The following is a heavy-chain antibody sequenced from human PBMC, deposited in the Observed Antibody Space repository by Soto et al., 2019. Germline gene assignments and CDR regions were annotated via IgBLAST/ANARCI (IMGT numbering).Heavy chain of an antibody. CDR3: RRDEGFTVY. D-gene: IGHD2-15*01. CDR2: IWYDGSNK. Sequence: QVQLVESGGGVVQPGRSLRLSCAASGFTFSSYGMYWVRQAPGKGLEWVAVIWYDGSNKYYEDSVKGRFTISRDNSKNTLYLQINSLRAEDTAVYYCRRDEGFTVYWGQRTLVTVSS. V-gene: IGHV3-33*01. CDR1: GFTFSSYG. J-gene: IGHJ4*02.